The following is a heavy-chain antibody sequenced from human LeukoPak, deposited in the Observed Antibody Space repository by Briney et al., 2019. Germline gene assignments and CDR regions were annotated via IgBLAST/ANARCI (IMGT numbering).Heavy chain of an antibody. D-gene: IGHD3-10*01. CDR1: GYTFTDSY. CDR3: ARDGRLTIFVRGIITEGSPPKN. J-gene: IGHJ4*02. CDR2: INPKTGGT. V-gene: IGHV1-2*02. Sequence: ASVRVSCKASGYTFTDSYMHWVRQAPGQGLEWMGWINPKTGGTNYAQRFQGRVTMTRDTSIRTAYMELNSLRSDDTAVYYCARDGRLTIFVRGIITEGSPPKNWGQGTLVTVSS.